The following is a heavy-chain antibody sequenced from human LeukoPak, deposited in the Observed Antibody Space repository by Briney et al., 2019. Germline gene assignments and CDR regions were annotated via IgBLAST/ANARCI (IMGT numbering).Heavy chain of an antibody. J-gene: IGHJ4*02. Sequence: PGGSLRLSCAASGFTFDDYAMHWVRQAPGKGLEWVSGISWNSGSIGYADSVKGRFTISRDNAKNSLYLQMNSPRAEDTALYYCAKGYCSGGSCYYFDYWGQGTLVTVSS. CDR2: ISWNSGSI. D-gene: IGHD2-15*01. CDR1: GFTFDDYA. CDR3: AKGYCSGGSCYYFDY. V-gene: IGHV3-9*01.